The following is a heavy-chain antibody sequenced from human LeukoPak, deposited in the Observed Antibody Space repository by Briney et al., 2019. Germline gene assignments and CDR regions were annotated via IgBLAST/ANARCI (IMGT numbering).Heavy chain of an antibody. CDR3: AKPIARYCSGGSCPFDY. D-gene: IGHD2-15*01. Sequence: PGGSLRLSCAASGFTFSSYAMSWVRQVPGKGLEWVSAISGSGGSTYYADSVKGRFTISRDNSKNTLYLQMNSLRAEDTAVYYCAKPIARYCSGGSCPFDYWGQGTLVTVSS. V-gene: IGHV3-23*01. CDR1: GFTFSSYA. J-gene: IGHJ4*02. CDR2: ISGSGGST.